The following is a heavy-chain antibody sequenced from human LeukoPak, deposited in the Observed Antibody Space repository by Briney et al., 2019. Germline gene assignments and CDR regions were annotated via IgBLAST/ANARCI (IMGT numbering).Heavy chain of an antibody. J-gene: IGHJ6*03. CDR2: IYSTGST. V-gene: IGHV4-4*07. CDR1: GGSVSGYY. Sequence: SETLSLTCTVSGGSVSGYYCSWIRQPAGKGLEWIGRIYSTGSTDYNASLKSRVTMSVDTSKNQFSLRLSSVTAADTAVYYCARMSYDRTGEGRANLYYYYMAVWGKGTTVTVSS. D-gene: IGHD3-3*01. CDR3: ARMSYDRTGEGRANLYYYYMAV.